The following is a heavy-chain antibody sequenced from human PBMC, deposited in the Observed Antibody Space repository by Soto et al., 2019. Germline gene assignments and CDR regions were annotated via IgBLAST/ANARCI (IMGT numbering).Heavy chain of an antibody. Sequence: GGSLRLSCAASGFTFSSYAMHWVRQAPGKGLEWVAVISYDGSNKYYADSVKGRFTISRDNSKNTLYLQMNGLRAEDTAVYYCARDPLNDYGDQGGAFDIWGQGTMVTVSS. D-gene: IGHD4-17*01. CDR1: GFTFSSYA. CDR3: ARDPLNDYGDQGGAFDI. V-gene: IGHV3-30-3*01. CDR2: ISYDGSNK. J-gene: IGHJ3*02.